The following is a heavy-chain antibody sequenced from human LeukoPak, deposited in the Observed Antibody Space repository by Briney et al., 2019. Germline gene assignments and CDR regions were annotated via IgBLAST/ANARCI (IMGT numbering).Heavy chain of an antibody. Sequence: KAGGSLRLSCAVSGFTFSTYAMSWVRQASGKGLEWVSGIVGSDGSTYYADSVKGRFTISRDNSKSTLYLQMNSLRAEDTAVYYCAKDRQPDNGWDLDYWGQGTLVTVST. V-gene: IGHV3-23*01. CDR1: GFTFSTYA. CDR2: IVGSDGST. J-gene: IGHJ4*02. D-gene: IGHD6-19*01. CDR3: AKDRQPDNGWDLDY.